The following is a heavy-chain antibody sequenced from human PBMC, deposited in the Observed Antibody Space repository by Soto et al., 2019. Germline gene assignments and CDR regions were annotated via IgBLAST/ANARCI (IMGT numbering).Heavy chain of an antibody. CDR1: GYTFTIYG. Sequence: ASVKVSCKASGYTFTIYGISWGGQAPEQGLEWMGWISAYNANTTYAPKLQRRVHMPTDKSTRPAYMELRSLRSDDTAVYSCARDVYRSCWAHAFDLRGQGTMVPVSS. D-gene: IGHD6-13*01. CDR3: ARDVYRSCWAHAFDL. CDR2: ISAYNANT. V-gene: IGHV1-18*04. J-gene: IGHJ3*01.